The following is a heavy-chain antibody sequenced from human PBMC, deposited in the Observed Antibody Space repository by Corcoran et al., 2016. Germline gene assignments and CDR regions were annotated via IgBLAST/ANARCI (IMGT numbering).Heavy chain of an antibody. J-gene: IGHJ5*02. CDR3: ARGPVMVRGAPSWFDP. V-gene: IGHV3-53*01. CDR1: GFTVSSNY. Sequence: EVQLVESGGGLIQPGGSLRLSCAASGFTVSSNYMSWVRQAPGKGLEWVSVIYSGGSTYYADSVKGRFTISRDNSKNTLYLQMNSLRAEDTSVYYCARGPVMVRGAPSWFDPWGQGTLVTVSS. D-gene: IGHD3-10*01. CDR2: IYSGGST.